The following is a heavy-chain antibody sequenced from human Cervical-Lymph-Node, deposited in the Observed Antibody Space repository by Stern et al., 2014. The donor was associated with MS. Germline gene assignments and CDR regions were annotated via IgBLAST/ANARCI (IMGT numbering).Heavy chain of an antibody. V-gene: IGHV1-2*02. CDR1: GYIFTDYY. J-gene: IGHJ4*01. CDR2: INPNSGGT. D-gene: IGHD3-3*01. CDR3: ARGSGTAYDLRGDY. Sequence: VQLVESGAEARAPGASMKVSCKASGYIFTDYYLHWVRQAPGQGLEWLGWINPNSGGTNYAQNFQGRVTTTRDTSISTAYMELRWLGSADTAVYYCARGSGTAYDLRGDYWGQGTLVTVSS.